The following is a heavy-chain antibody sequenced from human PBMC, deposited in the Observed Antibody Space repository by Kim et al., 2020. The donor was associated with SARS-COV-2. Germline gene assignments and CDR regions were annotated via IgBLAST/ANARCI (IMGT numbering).Heavy chain of an antibody. V-gene: IGHV5-10-1*01. Sequence: GESLKISCKGSGYSFTSYWISWVRQIPGKGLEWMGRIDPSDSYTNYSPSFQGHVTISADKSISTAYLQWSSLKASDTAMYYCARSWQYCSSTSCQPGYGMDVWGQGTTVTVSS. D-gene: IGHD2-2*01. CDR1: GYSFTSYW. CDR2: IDPSDSYT. J-gene: IGHJ6*02. CDR3: ARSWQYCSSTSCQPGYGMDV.